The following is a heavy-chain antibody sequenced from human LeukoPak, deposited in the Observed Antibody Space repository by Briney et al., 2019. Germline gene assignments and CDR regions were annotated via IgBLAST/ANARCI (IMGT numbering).Heavy chain of an antibody. V-gene: IGHV4-61*02. CDR2: IYTTGRT. CDR3: ARMTTVTTRWYFDL. CDR1: GDSISSGSFR. Sequence: SQTLSLTCTVSGDSISSGSFRWSWIRQPAGKGLEWIGRIYTTGRTNYNPSLKSRITMSIDTSKNQFSLKLTSVTATDTAVYYCARMTTVTTRWYFDLWGRGTLITVSS. J-gene: IGHJ2*01. D-gene: IGHD4-17*01.